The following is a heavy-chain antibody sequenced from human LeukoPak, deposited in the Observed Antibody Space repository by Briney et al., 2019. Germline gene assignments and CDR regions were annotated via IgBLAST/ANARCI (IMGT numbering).Heavy chain of an antibody. CDR1: GFSLSTSGMC. V-gene: IGHV2-70*11. CDR2: IDWDDDK. D-gene: IGHD1-26*01. J-gene: IGHJ4*02. Sequence: SGPALVKPTQTLTLTCTFSGFSLSTSGMCVSWIRQPPGKALEWLARIDWDDDKYYSTSLKTRLTISKDTSKNQVVLTMTNMDPVDTATYYCARIDVAGSYLGFDYWGQGTLVTVSS. CDR3: ARIDVAGSYLGFDY.